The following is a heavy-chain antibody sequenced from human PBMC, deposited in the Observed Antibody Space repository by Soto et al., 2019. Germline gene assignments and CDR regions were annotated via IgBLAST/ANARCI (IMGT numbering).Heavy chain of an antibody. D-gene: IGHD1-26*01. J-gene: IGHJ4*02. CDR1: GFTFSSYA. Sequence: GGSLRLSCAASGFTFSSYAMSWVRQAPGKGLEWVSAITGSGGSTYYADSVKGRFTVSRDNSKNTLYLQMNSLRAEDTALYYCAKSGSFFYFDSWGQGTLVTVSS. CDR3: AKSGSFFYFDS. CDR2: ITGSGGST. V-gene: IGHV3-23*01.